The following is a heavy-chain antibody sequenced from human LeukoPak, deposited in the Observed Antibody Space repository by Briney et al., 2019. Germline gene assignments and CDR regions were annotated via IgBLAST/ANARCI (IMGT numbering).Heavy chain of an antibody. J-gene: IGHJ4*02. D-gene: IGHD3-9*01. V-gene: IGHV3-49*03. CDR2: IRSKGYGGTA. CDR3: TREIRYFDWFQADY. Sequence: GGSLRLSCTTSGFTFGDYSMSWFRQAPGKGLEWVGFIRSKGYGGTAEYAASVKGRFTISRDDSNSIAYLQMDSLKTEDIAVYYCTREIRYFDWFQADYWGQGTLVTVSS. CDR1: GFTFGDYS.